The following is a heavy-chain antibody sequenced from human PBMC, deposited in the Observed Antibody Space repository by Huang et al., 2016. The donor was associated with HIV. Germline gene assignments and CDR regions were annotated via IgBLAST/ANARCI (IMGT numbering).Heavy chain of an antibody. Sequence: EVQLVESGGGLVQPGGSLRLSCIASGFTFSNYWMTWVRQAPGQGLEWVANIKEDGSEKNYVDSVKGRFTISRDNAKNSLYLQLNSLRAEDTALYYCARDQGFTVTTEYYFDYWGQGTLVTVSS. D-gene: IGHD4-17*01. J-gene: IGHJ4*02. V-gene: IGHV3-7*01. CDR2: IKEDGSEK. CDR1: GFTFSNYW. CDR3: ARDQGFTVTTEYYFDY.